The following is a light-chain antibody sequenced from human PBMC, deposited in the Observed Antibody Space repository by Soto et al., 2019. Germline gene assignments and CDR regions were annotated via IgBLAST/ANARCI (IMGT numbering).Light chain of an antibody. CDR2: EVT. V-gene: IGLV2-14*01. Sequence: QSALTQPASVSGSPGQSITISCIGTSSDVGGYNFVSWYQQHPGKAPKLMIYEVTNRPAGVSNRFSGSKSGNTASLTISGLQAEDEADYYCSSYTACDTRVFGTGTKLTVL. CDR1: SSDVGGYNF. CDR3: SSYTACDTRV. J-gene: IGLJ1*01.